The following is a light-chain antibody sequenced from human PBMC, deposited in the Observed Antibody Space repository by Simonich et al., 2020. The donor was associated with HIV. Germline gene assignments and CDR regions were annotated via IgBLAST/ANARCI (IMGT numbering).Light chain of an antibody. CDR3: QQRSKWPLT. CDR2: DAS. Sequence: EIVLTQSPATLFFSPGERATLPCRASQSVNNYLAWYQQKPGQPPRLLIYDASNRATGIPARFSGSGSRTDFTLTISSLEPEDFAVYYCQQRSKWPLTFGQGTRLEIK. J-gene: IGKJ5*01. CDR1: QSVNNY. V-gene: IGKV3-11*01.